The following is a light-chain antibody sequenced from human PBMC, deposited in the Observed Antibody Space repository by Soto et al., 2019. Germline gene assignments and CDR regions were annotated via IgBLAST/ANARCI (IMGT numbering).Light chain of an antibody. CDR2: DAS. Sequence: DIPMTQSPSTLSASVGDRVTITCRASQSISSWLAWYQQKPGKAPKLLIYDASSLESGVPSRFSGSGSGTEFTLTISSLQPDDFATYYCQQYNSYSRFWTFGQGTKVEIK. CDR3: QQYNSYSRFWT. J-gene: IGKJ1*01. V-gene: IGKV1-5*01. CDR1: QSISSW.